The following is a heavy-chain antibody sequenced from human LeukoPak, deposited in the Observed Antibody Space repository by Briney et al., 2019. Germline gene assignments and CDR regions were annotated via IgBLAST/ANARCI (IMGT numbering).Heavy chain of an antibody. Sequence: GGSLRLSCAASGFTFSTYGMHWVRQAPGKGLEWVAVIWYDGSLKYYADSVKGRFTISRDNSKNTLYLQMNSLRAEDTAVYYCAKDDYGDYVWYFDYWGQGTLVTVSS. CDR1: GFTFSTYG. CDR2: IWYDGSLK. J-gene: IGHJ4*02. D-gene: IGHD4-17*01. V-gene: IGHV3-33*06. CDR3: AKDDYGDYVWYFDY.